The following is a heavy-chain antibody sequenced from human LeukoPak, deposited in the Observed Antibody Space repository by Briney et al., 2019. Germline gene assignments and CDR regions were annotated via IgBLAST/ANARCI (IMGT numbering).Heavy chain of an antibody. D-gene: IGHD3-10*01. V-gene: IGHV4-34*01. Sequence: MSSETLSLTCAVYGGSFSGYYWSWIRQPPGKGLEWIGEINHSGSTNYNPSLKSRVTISVDTSKNQFSLKLSSVTAADTAVYYCARGVTYYYGSFDYWGQGTLVTVSS. CDR3: ARGVTYYYGSFDY. J-gene: IGHJ4*02. CDR1: GGSFSGYY. CDR2: INHSGST.